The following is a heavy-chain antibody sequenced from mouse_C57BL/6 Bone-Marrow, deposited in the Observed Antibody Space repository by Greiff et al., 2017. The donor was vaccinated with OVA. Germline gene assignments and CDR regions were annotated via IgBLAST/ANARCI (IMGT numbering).Heavy chain of an antibody. J-gene: IGHJ2*01. CDR1: GYTFTSYW. CDR2: IYPSDSET. V-gene: IGHV1-61*01. CDR3: ASSDGYSDY. D-gene: IGHD2-3*01. Sequence: QVQLQQPGAELVRPGSSVKLSCKASGYTFTSYWMDWVKQRPGQGLEWIGNIYPSDSETHYNQKFKDKATLTVDKYSSTAYMQLSSLTSEDSAVYYCASSDGYSDYWGQGTTLTVSS.